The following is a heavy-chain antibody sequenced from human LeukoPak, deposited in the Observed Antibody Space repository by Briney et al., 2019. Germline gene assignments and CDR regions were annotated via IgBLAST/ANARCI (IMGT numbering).Heavy chain of an antibody. J-gene: IGHJ2*01. V-gene: IGHV3-74*03. Sequence: GGSLRLSCAASGFTLSNYWMHWVRQAPGKGLVWVSRMNSDGSSRTYADPAKGRFTISRDNAKNTLYLQMNSLRAEDTAVYFCAREDPRTGYWFFDLWGRGTLVTVSS. CDR1: GFTLSNYW. CDR2: MNSDGSSR. CDR3: AREDPRTGYWFFDL.